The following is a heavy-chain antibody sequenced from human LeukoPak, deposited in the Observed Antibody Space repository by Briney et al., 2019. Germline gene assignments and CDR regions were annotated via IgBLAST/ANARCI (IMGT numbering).Heavy chain of an antibody. J-gene: IGHJ3*02. CDR3: AKTDYGDYGAFNI. V-gene: IGHV4-38-2*01. Sequence: SETLSLTCAVRDYSISSGYSWGWVRQPPGKGLEWIANFYLSGTTYYNPSLKSRVTISLGTSNNHFSLKLSSVTASDKAVYWCAKTDYGDYGAFNIWGQGTMVTVSS. D-gene: IGHD4-17*01. CDR1: DYSISSGYS. CDR2: FYLSGTT.